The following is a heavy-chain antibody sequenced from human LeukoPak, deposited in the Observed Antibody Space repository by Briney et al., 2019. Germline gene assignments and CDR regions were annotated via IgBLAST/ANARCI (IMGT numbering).Heavy chain of an antibody. J-gene: IGHJ4*02. CDR1: GFTFSSYS. Sequence: GGSLRLSCAASGFTFSSYSMNWVRQAPGKGLEWVSSISSSSSYIYYADSVKGRFTISRDNAKNSLYLQMNSLRAEDTAVYYCVTRTSIEGLSPDYWGQGTLVTVSS. D-gene: IGHD3-3*01. V-gene: IGHV3-21*01. CDR2: ISSSSSYI. CDR3: VTRTSIEGLSPDY.